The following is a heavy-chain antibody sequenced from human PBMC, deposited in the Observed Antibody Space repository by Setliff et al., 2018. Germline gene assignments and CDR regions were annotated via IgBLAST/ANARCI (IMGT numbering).Heavy chain of an antibody. CDR3: AKSSGSSSSTNLEY. Sequence: LKISCTTSGFTFFSYTMNWVRQAPGKGLEWVSAITDDGGTTHYAGSVKGRFTIARDNSNSTLYLQMNSLRVEDTALYYCAKSSGSSSSTNLEYLGPGTLVT. CDR1: GFTFFSYT. D-gene: IGHD6-6*01. V-gene: IGHV3-23*01. J-gene: IGHJ4*02. CDR2: ITDDGGTT.